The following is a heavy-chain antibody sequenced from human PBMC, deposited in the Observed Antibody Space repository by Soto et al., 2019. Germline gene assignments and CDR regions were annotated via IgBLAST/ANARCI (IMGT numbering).Heavy chain of an antibody. Sequence: SETLSLTCTVSGGSINSGGYYWNWIRQHPGKGLEWIGYIYYSGSTYYNPSLKSRVTISVDTSKNQFSLKLSSVTAADTAVYYCARDEYSYGFFDYWGQGILVTVSS. CDR2: IYYSGST. CDR1: GGSINSGGYY. CDR3: ARDEYSYGFFDY. J-gene: IGHJ4*02. V-gene: IGHV4-31*03. D-gene: IGHD5-18*01.